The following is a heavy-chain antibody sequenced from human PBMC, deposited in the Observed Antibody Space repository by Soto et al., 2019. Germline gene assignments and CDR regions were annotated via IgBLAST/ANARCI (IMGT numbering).Heavy chain of an antibody. CDR2: ISGSGGST. CDR1: GFTFSSYA. J-gene: IGHJ4*02. CDR3: SNASTHCAVSYFCSFDD. V-gene: IGHV3-23*01. Sequence: GGSLRLSCAASGFTFSSYAMSWVRQAPGKGLEWVSAISGSGGSTYYADSVKGRFTISRDNSKNTLYLQMNSLRAEDTAVYYCSNASTHCAVSYFCSFDDWGQGTLVTVSS. D-gene: IGHD3-10*01.